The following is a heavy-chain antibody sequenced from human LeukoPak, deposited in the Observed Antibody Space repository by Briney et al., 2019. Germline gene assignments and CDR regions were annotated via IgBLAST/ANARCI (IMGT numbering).Heavy chain of an antibody. CDR3: AKDYPPY. CDR2: INSDGKTT. Sequence: GGSLRLSCAASGFTFSNSWMHWVRQAPGKGLVWVSRINSDGKTTTYADSVKGRFTISRDNADNTLYLQMNSLSAEDTALYYCAKDYPPYLGQGTLVTVSA. J-gene: IGHJ4*02. CDR1: GFTFSNSW. V-gene: IGHV3-74*01.